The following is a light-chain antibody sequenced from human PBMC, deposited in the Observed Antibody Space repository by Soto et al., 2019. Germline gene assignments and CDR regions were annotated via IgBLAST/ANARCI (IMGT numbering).Light chain of an antibody. Sequence: AIRLTQSPSSFSASTGDRVTITCRATQDITNYLAWYQQTPGKAPKLLIYRASVLESGVPSRFIGGGSGTNFSLIISYLQSEDFATYYCQQYNSFPQTFGQGTKVEIK. V-gene: IGKV1-8*01. CDR1: QDITNY. J-gene: IGKJ2*01. CDR3: QQYNSFPQT. CDR2: RAS.